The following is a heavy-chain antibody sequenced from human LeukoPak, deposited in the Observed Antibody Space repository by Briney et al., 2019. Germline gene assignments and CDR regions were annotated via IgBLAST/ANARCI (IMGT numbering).Heavy chain of an antibody. J-gene: IGHJ5*02. CDR2: IHHSGGI. D-gene: IGHD5-18*01. Sequence: PSGTLSLTCAVSGDSISSDIWWNWVRQPPGKGLEWIGEIHHSGGINYNPSLKSRVTISVDTSKNQFSLKLSSVTAADTAVYYCARVGYSLNPWGQGTLVTVSS. CDR1: GDSISSDIW. V-gene: IGHV4-4*02. CDR3: ARVGYSLNP.